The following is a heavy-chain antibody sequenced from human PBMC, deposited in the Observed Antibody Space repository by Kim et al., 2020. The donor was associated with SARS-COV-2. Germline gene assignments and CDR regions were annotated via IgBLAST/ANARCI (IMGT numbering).Heavy chain of an antibody. Sequence: GGSLRLSCAASGFIVSSNYMSWVRQAPGKGLEWVSVIYSGGSTNYADSVKGRFTISRDNSKNTLYLQMNSLRAEDTAVYYCARDTSGYDYWGYFDYWGQG. J-gene: IGHJ4*02. CDR3: ARDTSGYDYWGYFDY. CDR1: GFIVSSNY. V-gene: IGHV3-53*01. CDR2: IYSGGST. D-gene: IGHD5-12*01.